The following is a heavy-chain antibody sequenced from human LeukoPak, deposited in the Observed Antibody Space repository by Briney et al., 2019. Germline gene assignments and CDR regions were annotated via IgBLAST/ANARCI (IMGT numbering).Heavy chain of an antibody. Sequence: PSETLSLTCTVSGGSISSYYWSWIRQPPGKGLEWIGYIYYSGSTNYNPSLKSRVTISADTSKNQFSLKLSSVTAADTAVYYCARASRHFDYWGQGTLVTVSS. CDR2: IYYSGST. J-gene: IGHJ4*02. CDR3: ARASRHFDY. V-gene: IGHV4-59*01. CDR1: GGSISSYY.